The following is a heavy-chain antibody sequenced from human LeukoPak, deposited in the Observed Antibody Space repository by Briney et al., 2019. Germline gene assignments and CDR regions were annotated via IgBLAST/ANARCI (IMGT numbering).Heavy chain of an antibody. Sequence: ASVKVSCKASGYTFTSYYMHWVRQAPRQGLEWMGIINPNGGSTSYAQKFQGRVTMTRDTSTSTVYMELSSLRSEDTAVYYCAREGVGAIIFGYWGQGTLVTVSS. CDR1: GYTFTSYY. J-gene: IGHJ4*02. D-gene: IGHD1-26*01. V-gene: IGHV1-46*01. CDR2: INPNGGST. CDR3: AREGVGAIIFGY.